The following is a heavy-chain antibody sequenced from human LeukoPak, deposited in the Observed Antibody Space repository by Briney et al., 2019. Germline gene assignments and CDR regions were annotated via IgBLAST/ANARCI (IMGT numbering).Heavy chain of an antibody. CDR3: ARDSSGNYCFDY. J-gene: IGHJ4*02. Sequence: GGSLRLSCAASGFTFSSYGMHWVRQATGKGLEWVAVISYDGSNKYYADSVKGRFTISRDNSKYTLYLQMNSQRAEDTAVYYCARDSSGNYCFDYWGQGTLVTVSS. CDR2: ISYDGSNK. CDR1: GFTFSSYG. V-gene: IGHV3-30*03. D-gene: IGHD6-25*01.